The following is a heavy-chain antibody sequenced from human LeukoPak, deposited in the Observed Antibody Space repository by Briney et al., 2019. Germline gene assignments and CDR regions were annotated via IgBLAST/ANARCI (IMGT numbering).Heavy chain of an antibody. CDR2: IYYTRST. Sequence: SETLSLTCTVWGGSISSYYWSWLRQPPGKGLEWIGYIYYTRSTNYNTSLKSRVTISVDTSKNQFSLKLSSMTAADTAVYYCARVRANYFDYWGQGTLVTVS. V-gene: IGHV4-59*01. CDR3: ARVRANYFDY. CDR1: GGSISSYY. J-gene: IGHJ4*02.